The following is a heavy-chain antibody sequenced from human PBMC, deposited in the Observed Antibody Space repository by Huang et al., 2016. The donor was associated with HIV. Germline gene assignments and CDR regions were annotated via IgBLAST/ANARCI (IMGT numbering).Heavy chain of an antibody. D-gene: IGHD3-22*01. CDR3: ARARGYYDSSVSYYFDY. CDR2: IIPIVGTA. CDR1: GGTFSSYA. V-gene: IGHV1-69*13. Sequence: QVQLVQSGAEVKKPGSSVKVSCKASGGTFSSYAISGVRQAPGQGLEWMGGIIPIVGTANYAQKCQGRVTITADESTSTAYMELSSLRSEDTAVYYCARARGYYDSSVSYYFDYWGQGTLVTVSS. J-gene: IGHJ4*02.